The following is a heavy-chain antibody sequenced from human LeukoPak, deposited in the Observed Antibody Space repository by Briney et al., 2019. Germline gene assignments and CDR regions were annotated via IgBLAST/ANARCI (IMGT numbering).Heavy chain of an antibody. CDR2: ISSSSSYI. D-gene: IGHD1-1*01. CDR1: GFTFSSYD. CDR3: AKGQELDDGVFDS. J-gene: IGHJ4*02. V-gene: IGHV3-21*04. Sequence: PGGSLRLSCAASGFTFSSYDMNWVRQAPGKGLEWVSYISSSSSYIYYADSVKGRFTISRDNSKNTLYLQMNSLRVEDTAIYYCAKGQELDDGVFDSWGQGTLVTVSS.